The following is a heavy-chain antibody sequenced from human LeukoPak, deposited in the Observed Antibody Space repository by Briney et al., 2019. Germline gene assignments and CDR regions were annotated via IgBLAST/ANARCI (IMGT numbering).Heavy chain of an antibody. J-gene: IGHJ4*02. CDR2: ISWNSGSI. Sequence: GRSLRLSCAASGFTFDDYAMHWVRQAPEKGLEWVSGISWNSGSIGYADSVKGRFTISRDNAKNSLYLQMNSLRAEDMALYYCAKSDGGNSGFDYWGQGILVTVSS. CDR1: GFTFDDYA. D-gene: IGHD4-23*01. CDR3: AKSDGGNSGFDY. V-gene: IGHV3-9*03.